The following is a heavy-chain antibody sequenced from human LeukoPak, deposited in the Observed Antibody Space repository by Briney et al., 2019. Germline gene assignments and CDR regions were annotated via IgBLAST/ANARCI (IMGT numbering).Heavy chain of an antibody. D-gene: IGHD5-12*01. CDR1: GYTFTSYG. CDR3: ARGKSGYDFYYYYGMDV. CDR2: IIPIFGTA. V-gene: IGHV1-69*13. J-gene: IGHJ6*02. Sequence: ASVKVSCKASGYTFTSYGISWVRQAPGQGLEWMGGIIPIFGTANYAQKFQGRVTITADESTSTAYMELSSLRSEDTAVYYCARGKSGYDFYYYYGMDVWGQGTTVTVSS.